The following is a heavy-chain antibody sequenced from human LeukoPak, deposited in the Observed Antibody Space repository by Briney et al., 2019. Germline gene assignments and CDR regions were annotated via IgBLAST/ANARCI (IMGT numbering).Heavy chain of an antibody. D-gene: IGHD5-24*01. CDR2: IIPLFGTA. CDR3: AREGEDGYNRGRGAFNI. Sequence: SVKVSCKASGYTFTGYYMHWVRQAPGQGLEWMGGIIPLFGTANYAQKFQGRVTITTDESTSTAYMALSSLRSEDTAVYYCAREGEDGYNRGRGAFNIWGQGTMVTVSS. J-gene: IGHJ3*02. CDR1: GYTFTGYY. V-gene: IGHV1-69*05.